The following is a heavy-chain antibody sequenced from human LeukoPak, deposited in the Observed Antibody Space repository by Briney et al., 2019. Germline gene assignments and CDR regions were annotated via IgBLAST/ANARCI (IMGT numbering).Heavy chain of an antibody. J-gene: IGHJ4*02. CDR3: ARSITMVRGVIN. D-gene: IGHD3-10*01. CDR1: GGSISSDY. V-gene: IGHV4-59*01. CDR2: IYHSGGT. Sequence: SETLSLTCTVSGGSISSDYWSWIRQPPGKAPEWIGNIYHSGGTNYNPSLKSRVTISVDTSKNQFSLKLSSVTAADTAVYYCARSITMVRGVINWGQGTLVTVSS.